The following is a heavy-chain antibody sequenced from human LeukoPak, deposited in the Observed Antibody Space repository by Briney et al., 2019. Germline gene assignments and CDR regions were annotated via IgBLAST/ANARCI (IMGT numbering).Heavy chain of an antibody. D-gene: IGHD2-15*01. Sequence: SETLSLTCTVSGGSISSYYWSWIRQPPGKGLEWIGYIYYSGSTNYNPSLKSRVTISVDTSKNQFSLKLSSVTAADTAVYYCARENRYCSGDTCYRWFDPWGQGTLVTVSS. J-gene: IGHJ5*02. CDR3: ARENRYCSGDTCYRWFDP. V-gene: IGHV4-59*01. CDR2: IYYSGST. CDR1: GGSISSYY.